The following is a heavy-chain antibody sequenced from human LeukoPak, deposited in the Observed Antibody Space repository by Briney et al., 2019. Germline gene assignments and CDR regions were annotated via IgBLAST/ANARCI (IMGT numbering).Heavy chain of an antibody. V-gene: IGHV1-69*05. CDR2: IIPIFGTA. CDR3: AREARYCSGGSCYNWFDP. D-gene: IGHD2-15*01. CDR1: GYNFRNYG. Sequence: ASVKVSCKASGYNFRNYGIGWVRQAPRQGLEWMGGIIPIFGTANYAQKFQGRVTITTDESTSTAYMELSSLRSEDTAVYYCAREARYCSGGSCYNWFDPWGQGTLVTVSS. J-gene: IGHJ5*02.